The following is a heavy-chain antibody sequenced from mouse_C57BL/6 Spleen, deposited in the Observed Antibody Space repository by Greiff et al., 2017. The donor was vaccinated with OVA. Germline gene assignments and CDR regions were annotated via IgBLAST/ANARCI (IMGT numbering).Heavy chain of an antibody. Sequence: VQLQQPGAELVMPGASVKLSCKASGYTFTSYWMHWVKQRPGQGLEWIGEIDPSDSYTNYNQKFKGKSTLTVDKSSSTAYMQLSSLTSEDSAVYYCARSITDSYFDYWGQGTTLTVSS. D-gene: IGHD2-4*01. CDR1: GYTFTSYW. CDR2: IDPSDSYT. CDR3: ARSITDSYFDY. V-gene: IGHV1-69*01. J-gene: IGHJ2*01.